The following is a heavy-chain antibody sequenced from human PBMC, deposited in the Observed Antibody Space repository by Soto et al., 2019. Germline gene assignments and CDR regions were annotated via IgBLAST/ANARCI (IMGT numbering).Heavy chain of an antibody. CDR2: ISYDGSNK. D-gene: IGHD6-19*01. V-gene: IGHV3-30-3*01. CDR1: GLTFSSYA. Sequence: PGGSLRLSCAASGLTFSSYAMHWVRQAPGKGLEWVAVISYDGSNKYYADSVKGRFTISRDNSKNTLYLQMNSLRAEDTAVYYCAREKIAVAGYGMDVWGQGTTVTVSS. CDR3: AREKIAVAGYGMDV. J-gene: IGHJ6*02.